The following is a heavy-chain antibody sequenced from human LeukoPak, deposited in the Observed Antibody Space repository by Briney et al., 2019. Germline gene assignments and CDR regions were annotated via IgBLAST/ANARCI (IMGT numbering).Heavy chain of an antibody. CDR3: ARGPERTGVGTRYYYDMDV. D-gene: IGHD2-8*01. J-gene: IGHJ6*02. Sequence: GGSLRLSCAASGFTFSSYAMHWVRQAPGKGLEWVAVISYDGSNKYYADSVKGRFTISRDNSKNTLYLQMNSLRAEDTAVYYCARGPERTGVGTRYYYDMDVWGQGATLSDSS. V-gene: IGHV3-30-3*01. CDR2: ISYDGSNK. CDR1: GFTFSSYA.